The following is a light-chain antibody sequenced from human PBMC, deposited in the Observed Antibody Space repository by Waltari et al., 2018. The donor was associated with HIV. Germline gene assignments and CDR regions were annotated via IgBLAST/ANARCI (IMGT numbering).Light chain of an antibody. J-gene: IGKJ2*01. CDR3: QQSYSSSST. CDR2: AAS. CDR1: QSITTY. Sequence: IQMTQSPFSLSAFVGDRVTITCRASQSITTYLNWYQQKPGKAPNLLIYAASSLQSGVPSRFSGSGSGTDFTLTISSLQPEDFATYYCQQSYSSSSTFGQGTKLEIK. V-gene: IGKV1-39*01.